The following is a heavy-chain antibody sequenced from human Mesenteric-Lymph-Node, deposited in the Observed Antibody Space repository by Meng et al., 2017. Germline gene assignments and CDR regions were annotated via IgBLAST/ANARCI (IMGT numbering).Heavy chain of an antibody. Sequence: SVKVSCKASGGTFSSYAISWVRQAPGQGLEWMGGIIPIFGTANYAQKFQGRVTITADESTSTAYMELSSLRSEDTAVYYCARDSLGYCSSTSCYEGIDYWGQGTLVTVSS. CDR3: ARDSLGYCSSTSCYEGIDY. D-gene: IGHD2-2*01. V-gene: IGHV1-69*13. J-gene: IGHJ4*02. CDR1: GGTFSSYA. CDR2: IIPIFGTA.